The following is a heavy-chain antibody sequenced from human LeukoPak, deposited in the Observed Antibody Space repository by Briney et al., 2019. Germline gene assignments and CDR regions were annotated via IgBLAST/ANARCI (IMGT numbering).Heavy chain of an antibody. Sequence: GGSLRLSCAASGFTFDDYAMHWVRQAPGKGLEWVSGISWNSGSIGYADSVKGRFTISRDNAKNSLYLQMNSLRAEDTALYYCAKSPSPLLYGMDVWGQGTTVTVSS. D-gene: IGHD2-15*01. CDR1: GFTFDDYA. J-gene: IGHJ6*02. CDR3: AKSPSPLLYGMDV. CDR2: ISWNSGSI. V-gene: IGHV3-9*01.